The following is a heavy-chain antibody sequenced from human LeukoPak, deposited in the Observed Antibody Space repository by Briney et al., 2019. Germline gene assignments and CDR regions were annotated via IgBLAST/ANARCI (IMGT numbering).Heavy chain of an antibody. D-gene: IGHD3-10*01. Sequence: PGGTLRLSCAASGFTFSSYGMSWVRQAPGKGLEWVSAISGSGGSTYYADSVKGRFTISRDNSKNTLYLQMNSLRAEDTAVYYCAKDHRLLWFGAVYYYMDVWGKGTTVTISS. CDR2: ISGSGGST. J-gene: IGHJ6*03. V-gene: IGHV3-23*01. CDR1: GFTFSSYG. CDR3: AKDHRLLWFGAVYYYMDV.